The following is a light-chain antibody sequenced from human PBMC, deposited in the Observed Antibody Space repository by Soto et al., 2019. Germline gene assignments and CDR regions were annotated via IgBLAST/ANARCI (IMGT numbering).Light chain of an antibody. CDR3: AAWDDNLGAKFV. J-gene: IGLJ1*01. Sequence: QSVLTQPPSASGTPGQRVTISCSGSSSNIGSNYVYWYQQLPGTAPKLLIYRSNQRPSGVPDRFSGSKSGTSASLAISGLRSEDEADYYCAAWDDNLGAKFVFGTGTKVTVL. CDR2: RSN. V-gene: IGLV1-47*01. CDR1: SSNIGSNY.